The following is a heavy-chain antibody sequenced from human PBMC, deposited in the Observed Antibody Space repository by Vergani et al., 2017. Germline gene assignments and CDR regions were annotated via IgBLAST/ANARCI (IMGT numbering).Heavy chain of an antibody. D-gene: IGHD3-10*01. Sequence: QVQLVQSGAEVKKPGASVKVSCKASGYTFTSYAMHWVRQAPGQRLEWMGWINAGNGNTKYSQKFQGGVTITRDTSASPAYMELSSLRSEGAAVYYCARGSRAESMDVWGQGTTVTVSS. V-gene: IGHV1-3*01. CDR1: GYTFTSYA. CDR2: INAGNGNT. J-gene: IGHJ6*02. CDR3: ARGSRAESMDV.